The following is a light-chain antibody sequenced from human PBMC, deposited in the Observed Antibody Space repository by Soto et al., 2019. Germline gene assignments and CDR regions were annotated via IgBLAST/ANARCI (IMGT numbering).Light chain of an antibody. CDR3: CSHAGSYTYV. V-gene: IGLV2-11*01. CDR2: DVT. Sequence: QSALTQPRSVSGSPGQSVTSSCTGTSSDVGGYNYVSWYHQHPGKAPKLMIYDVTKRPSGVPDRFSGSKSGNTASLTISGLQAEDEADYYCCSHAGSYTYVFGSGTNLTVL. CDR1: SSDVGGYNY. J-gene: IGLJ1*01.